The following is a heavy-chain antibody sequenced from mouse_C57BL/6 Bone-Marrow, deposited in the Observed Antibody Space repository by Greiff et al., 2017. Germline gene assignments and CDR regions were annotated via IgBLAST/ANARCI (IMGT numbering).Heavy chain of an antibody. V-gene: IGHV1-72*01. CDR3: ARGSKWGLAY. Sequence: QVQLQQPGAELVKPGASVKLSCKASGYTFTSYWMHWVKQRPGRGLEWIGRIDPNSGGTKYNEKFKSKATLTVDKSSSTAYMQLSILTSEDSAVYYCARGSKWGLAYWGQGTLVTVSA. CDR2: IDPNSGGT. D-gene: IGHD1-3*01. CDR1: GYTFTSYW. J-gene: IGHJ3*01.